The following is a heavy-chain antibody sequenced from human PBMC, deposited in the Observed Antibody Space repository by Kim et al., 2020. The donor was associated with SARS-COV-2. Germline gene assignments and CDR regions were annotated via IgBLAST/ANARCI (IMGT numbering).Heavy chain of an antibody. D-gene: IGHD1-26*01. CDR3: ARDDESGSYT. Sequence: GGSLRLSCAASGFTFSSYEMNWVRQAPGKGLEWVSYISSSGSTIYYADSVKGRFTISRDNAKNSLYLQMNSLRAEDTAVYYCARDDESGSYTWGQGTLVTVSS. CDR1: GFTFSSYE. V-gene: IGHV3-48*03. J-gene: IGHJ5*02. CDR2: ISSSGSTI.